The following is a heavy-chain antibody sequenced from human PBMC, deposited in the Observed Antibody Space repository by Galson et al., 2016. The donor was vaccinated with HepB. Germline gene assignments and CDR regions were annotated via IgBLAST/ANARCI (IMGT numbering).Heavy chain of an antibody. Sequence: SLRLSCAASGFAFSSHWMHWVRHDLGKGLVWVSRLNSDGTISNYADSVKGRFTISRDNAKNTLYLQMNSLRAEDTAVYFCVRDHSVVPTTAYNWFDPWGRGTLVTVSS. CDR1: GFAFSSHW. D-gene: IGHD4-23*01. CDR2: LNSDGTIS. J-gene: IGHJ5*02. CDR3: VRDHSVVPTTAYNWFDP. V-gene: IGHV3-74*01.